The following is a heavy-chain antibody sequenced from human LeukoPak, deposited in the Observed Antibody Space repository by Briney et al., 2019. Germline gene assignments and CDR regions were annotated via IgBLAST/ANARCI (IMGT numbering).Heavy chain of an antibody. CDR2: IYHSGST. D-gene: IGHD1-1*01. J-gene: IGHJ3*02. V-gene: IGHV4-38-2*02. CDR1: GYSISIGYY. Sequence: SEILSLTCTVSGYSISIGYYWGWIRQPPGKGLEWIGSIYHSGSTYYNPSLKSRVTISVDTSKNQFSLKLSSVTAADTAVYYCARHRPRGWNDAFDIWGQGTMVTVSS. CDR3: ARHRPRGWNDAFDI.